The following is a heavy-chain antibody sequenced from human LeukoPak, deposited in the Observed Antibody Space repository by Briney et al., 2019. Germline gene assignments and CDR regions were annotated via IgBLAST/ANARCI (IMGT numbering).Heavy chain of an antibody. V-gene: IGHV1-58*01. CDR1: GFTFAGSA. CDR2: IIVGSGNT. Sequence: TSVKVSCKTSGFTFAGSAVQWVRQARGQRLEWIGWIIVGSGNTNYAQKFQERVTITRDMSTSTAYMELGSLRSEDTAVYYCARGALHTIFGVVIIQLPDYWGQGTLVTVSS. D-gene: IGHD3-3*01. CDR3: ARGALHTIFGVVIIQLPDY. J-gene: IGHJ4*02.